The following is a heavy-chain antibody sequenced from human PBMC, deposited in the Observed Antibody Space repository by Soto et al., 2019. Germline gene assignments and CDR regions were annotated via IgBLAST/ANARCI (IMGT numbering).Heavy chain of an antibody. V-gene: IGHV1-18*01. CDR1: GYTFTSYG. Sequence: ASVKVSCTASGYTFTSYGISWVRQAPGQGLEWMGWISAYNGNTNYAQKLQGRVTMTTDTSTSTAYMELRSLRSEDTAVYYCAKDFVSRNGVYDPFDIWGPGTMVTVSS. CDR3: AKDFVSRNGVYDPFDI. J-gene: IGHJ3*02. CDR2: ISAYNGNT. D-gene: IGHD2-8*01.